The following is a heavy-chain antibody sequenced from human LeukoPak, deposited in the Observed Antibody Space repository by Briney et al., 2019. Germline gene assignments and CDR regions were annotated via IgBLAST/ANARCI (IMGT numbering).Heavy chain of an antibody. CDR2: IYYSGST. Sequence: GSLRLSCAASGFTFSSYAMSWVRQAPGKGLEWIGSIYYSGSTYYNPSLKSRVTISVDTSKNQFSLKLSSVTAADTAVYYCARHLVRGAADIDYWGQGTLVTVSS. J-gene: IGHJ4*02. D-gene: IGHD3-10*01. CDR3: ARHLVRGAADIDY. V-gene: IGHV4-39*01. CDR1: GFTFSSYA.